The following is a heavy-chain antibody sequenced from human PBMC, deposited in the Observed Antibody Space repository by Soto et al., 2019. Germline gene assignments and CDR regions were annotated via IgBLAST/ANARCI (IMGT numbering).Heavy chain of an antibody. V-gene: IGHV4-31*03. D-gene: IGHD6-13*01. CDR3: ARVPYIAAAGTLRFLFDY. CDR2: IYYSGST. Sequence: SETLSLTCTVSGGSISSGGYYWSSIRQHPGKGLEWIGYIYYSGSTYYNPSLKSRVTISVDTSKNQFSLKLSSVTAADTAVYYCARVPYIAAAGTLRFLFDYWGQGTMVTVYS. J-gene: IGHJ4*02. CDR1: GGSISSGGYY.